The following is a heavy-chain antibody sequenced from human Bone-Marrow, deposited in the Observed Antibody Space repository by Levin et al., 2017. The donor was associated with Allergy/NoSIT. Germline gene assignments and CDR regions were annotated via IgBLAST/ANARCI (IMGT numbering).Heavy chain of an antibody. CDR3: AKDRVETVMAQFDY. CDR1: GFTFSTYA. CDR2: ISGSGAKR. Sequence: QPGGSLRLSCAVSGFTFSTYAMSWVRQAPGKGLEWVSSISGSGAKRYYADSVKGRFTISRDSSKNTLDLQMNSLRAEDTAVYYCAKDRVETVMAQFDYWGQGALVTVSS. V-gene: IGHV3-23*01. D-gene: IGHD5-18*01. J-gene: IGHJ4*02.